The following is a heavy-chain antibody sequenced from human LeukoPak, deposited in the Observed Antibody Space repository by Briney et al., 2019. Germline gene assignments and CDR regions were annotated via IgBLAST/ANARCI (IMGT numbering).Heavy chain of an antibody. V-gene: IGHV4-39*07. Sequence: SETLSPTCTVSGGSINSDSYYWGWIRQPPGKGLEWIGHIFYGGSAYYTPSLMGRVTISVDASSNQFSLELTSLTAADTAVYYCARVVRYYDSRGYYNTPYYFDSWGQGTLVTVSS. CDR2: IFYGGSA. J-gene: IGHJ4*02. CDR3: ARVVRYYDSRGYYNTPYYFDS. CDR1: GGSINSDSYY. D-gene: IGHD3-22*01.